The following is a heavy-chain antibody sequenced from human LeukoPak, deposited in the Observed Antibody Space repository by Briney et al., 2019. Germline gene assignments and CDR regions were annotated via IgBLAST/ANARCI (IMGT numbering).Heavy chain of an antibody. D-gene: IGHD2-8*01. Sequence: PSETLSLTCTVSGGSISSGSYFWSWIRQSAGWGLEWIGRIDSSGNTNYNPSLKSRVTMSLDTSKNQFSLKLSSVTAADTAVYYCAREALPNGVWRVGWFDPWGQGTLVTVFS. CDR1: GGSISSGSYF. J-gene: IGHJ5*02. CDR2: IDSSGNT. V-gene: IGHV4-61*02. CDR3: AREALPNGVWRVGWFDP.